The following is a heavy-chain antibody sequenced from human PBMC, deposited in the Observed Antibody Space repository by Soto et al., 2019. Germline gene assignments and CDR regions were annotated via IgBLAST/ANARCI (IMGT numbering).Heavy chain of an antibody. V-gene: IGHV1-69*01. CDR1: GGTFTTSS. J-gene: IGHJ4*02. Sequence: QVQLVQSGAEVKELGSSVKVSCKTSGGTFTTSSFVWVRQGPGQGLEWMGGIIPIFSKTNFAPKFQGRVTFTADESTRTVYMELSSLRSEDTDRYYWATDVVRSTGGDSWGQGTLVTVSS. CDR3: ATDVVRSTGGDS. D-gene: IGHD7-27*01. CDR2: IIPIFSKT.